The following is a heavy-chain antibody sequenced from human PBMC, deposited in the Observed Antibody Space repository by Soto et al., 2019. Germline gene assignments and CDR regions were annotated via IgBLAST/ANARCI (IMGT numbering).Heavy chain of an antibody. CDR1: GYTFSNYG. CDR2: ITAYNGKT. D-gene: IGHD3-3*01. CDR3: ARQHDDLWSDSPDFDY. V-gene: IGHV1-18*04. J-gene: IGHJ4*02. Sequence: QFQLVQSGGEVKKPGASVKVSCKASGYTFSNYGVSWVRQAPVQGLEWTGWITAYNGKTNYAHKFEGRVAMTIDTSTSTVYMELRSMRSDDTAVYYCARQHDDLWSDSPDFDYWGQGTLVTGSA.